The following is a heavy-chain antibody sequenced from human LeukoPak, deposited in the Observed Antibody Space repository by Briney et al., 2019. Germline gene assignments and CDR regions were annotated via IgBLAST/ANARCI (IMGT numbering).Heavy chain of an antibody. V-gene: IGHV4-59*08. D-gene: IGHD2-15*01. J-gene: IGHJ5*02. Sequence: SETLSLTCTVSGGSISSYYWRWIRQPPGKGLEWIGYIYYSGSTNYNPSLKSRVTISVDTSKNQFSLKLSSVTAADTAVYYCARQLLERLDPTNWFDPWGQGTLVTVSS. CDR2: IYYSGST. CDR1: GGSISSYY. CDR3: ARQLLERLDPTNWFDP.